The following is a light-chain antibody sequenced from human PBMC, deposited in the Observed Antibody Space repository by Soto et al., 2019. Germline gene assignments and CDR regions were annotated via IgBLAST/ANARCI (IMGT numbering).Light chain of an antibody. V-gene: IGLV2-23*02. CDR3: CSYAGSRSYV. CDR2: EVS. CDR1: SSDVGSYNL. Sequence: LTQPASVPGSPGQSITISCTGTSSDVGSYNLVSWYQQHPGKAPKLMIYEVSKRPSGVSNRFSGSKSGDTASLTISGLQAEDESDYYCCSYAGSRSYVFGTGTKVTVL. J-gene: IGLJ1*01.